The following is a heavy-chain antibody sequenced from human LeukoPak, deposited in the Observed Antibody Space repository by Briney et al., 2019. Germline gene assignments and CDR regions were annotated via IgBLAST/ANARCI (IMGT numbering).Heavy chain of an antibody. CDR2: IRSKTDGGTS. V-gene: IGHV3-15*01. CDR1: GFTFSNPW. CDR3: TTGTY. Sequence: PGGSLRLSCAASGFTFSNPWMSWVRQAPGKGLEWVGRIRSKTDGGTSDYAAPGKDRIIISRDDSKNTLYLQMNSLKNEDTAVYYCTTGTYWGRGTLVTVSS. J-gene: IGHJ4*02.